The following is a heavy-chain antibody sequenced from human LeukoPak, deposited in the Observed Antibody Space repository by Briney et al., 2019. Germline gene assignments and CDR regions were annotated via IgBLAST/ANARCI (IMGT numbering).Heavy chain of an antibody. D-gene: IGHD3-22*01. CDR2: IYYSGTT. J-gene: IGHJ5*02. CDR3: ARLDSGYYPNWFDP. CDR1: GGSFSGYY. V-gene: IGHV4-34*01. Sequence: ASETLPLTCAVYGGSFSGYYWSWIRQPPAKGLEWIGSIYYSGTTYYSPSLRSRLTISVDTSKNQFSLKLTSVTAADSALYYCARLDSGYYPNWFDPWGQGTLVTVSS.